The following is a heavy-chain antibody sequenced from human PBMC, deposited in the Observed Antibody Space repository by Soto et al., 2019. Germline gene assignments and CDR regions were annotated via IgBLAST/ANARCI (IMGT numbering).Heavy chain of an antibody. J-gene: IGHJ4*02. V-gene: IGHV1-3*01. CDR1: GYTFTRYA. CDR2: INAGNGNT. CDR3: ARDLGGWPDY. D-gene: IGHD2-15*01. Sequence: QVQLVQSGAEVKKPGASVKVSLKASGYTFTRYAMHWVRQAPGQRLEWMGWINAGNGNTKYSQKFQGRVTITRDTSASTADMELSSLRSEDTAVYYCARDLGGWPDYWGQGTLVTVSA.